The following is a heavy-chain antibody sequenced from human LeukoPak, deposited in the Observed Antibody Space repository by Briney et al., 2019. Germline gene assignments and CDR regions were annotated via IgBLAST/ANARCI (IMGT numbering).Heavy chain of an antibody. V-gene: IGHV3-30*02. CDR1: GFPFSSYG. CDR2: MRYDGSNK. CDR3: ARGGSYLSAFDI. J-gene: IGHJ3*02. D-gene: IGHD1-26*01. Sequence: GGSLRLSCAASGFPFSSYGMHWVRQAPGKGLEWVTFMRYDGSNKYYADSVKGRFTISRDNSKNTLYLQMNSLRAEDTAVYYCARGGSYLSAFDIWGQGTMVTVSS.